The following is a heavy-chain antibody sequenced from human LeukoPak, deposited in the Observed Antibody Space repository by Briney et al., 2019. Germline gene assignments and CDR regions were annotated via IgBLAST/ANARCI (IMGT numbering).Heavy chain of an antibody. J-gene: IGHJ6*02. D-gene: IGHD5-12*01. CDR3: ARDLGIVASMYYYGMDV. V-gene: IGHV1-3*01. CDR2: INAGNGNT. Sequence: ASVKVSCKASGYTFTSYAMHLVRQAPGQRLEWMGWINAGNGNTKYSQKFQGRVTITRDTSASTAYMELSSLRSEDTAVYYCARDLGIVASMYYYGMDVWGQGTTVTVSS. CDR1: GYTFTSYA.